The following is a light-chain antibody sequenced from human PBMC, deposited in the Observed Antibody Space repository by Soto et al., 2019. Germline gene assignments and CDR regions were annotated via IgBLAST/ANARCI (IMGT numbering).Light chain of an antibody. CDR3: CSFIAVYPKFV. Sequence: QSALTQPRFVSGSPGQSVTISCTGSSSDVGFYNYVSWYQHHPDKAPKLIIYGVTQRPSGVPDRFSGSKSGNTASLTISGLQPEDEADYYCCSFIAVYPKFVFGTETKVTVL. CDR2: GVT. V-gene: IGLV2-11*01. J-gene: IGLJ1*01. CDR1: SSDVGFYNY.